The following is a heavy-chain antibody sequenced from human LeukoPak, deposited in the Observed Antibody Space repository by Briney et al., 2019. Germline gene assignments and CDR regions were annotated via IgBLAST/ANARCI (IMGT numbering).Heavy chain of an antibody. CDR1: GFSFSTYA. J-gene: IGHJ6*02. CDR3: ARGCAVSQQWLVRNPHYYYYYGMDV. D-gene: IGHD6-19*01. V-gene: IGHV4-34*01. CDR2: INHSGST. Sequence: GSLRLSCAASGFSFSTYAMNWIRQPPGKGLEWIGEINHSGSTNYNPSLKSRVTISVDTSKNQFSLKLSSVTAADTAVYYCARGCAVSQQWLVRNPHYYYYYGMDVWGQGTTVTVSS.